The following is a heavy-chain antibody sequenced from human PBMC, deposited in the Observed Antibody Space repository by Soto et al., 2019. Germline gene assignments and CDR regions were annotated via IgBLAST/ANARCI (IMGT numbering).Heavy chain of an antibody. CDR2: INPNSGGT. D-gene: IGHD6-6*01. Sequence: ASVKVSCKASGYTFTGYYMHWVRQAPGQGLEWVGWINPNSGGTNYAQKFQGWVTMTRDTSISTAYMELSRLRSDDTAVYYCARGKYSSSSVNWFDPWGQGTLVTSPQ. CDR3: ARGKYSSSSVNWFDP. V-gene: IGHV1-2*04. CDR1: GYTFTGYY. J-gene: IGHJ5*02.